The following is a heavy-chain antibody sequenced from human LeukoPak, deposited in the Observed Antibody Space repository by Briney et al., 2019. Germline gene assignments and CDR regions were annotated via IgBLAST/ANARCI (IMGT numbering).Heavy chain of an antibody. CDR3: ARGIRFRVTTSAYYFDY. D-gene: IGHD4-17*01. CDR1: GGSVSSGSYY. Sequence: SETLSLTCTVSGGSVSSGSYYWSWIRQPPGKGLEWIGYIYYSGSTNYNPSLKSRVTISVDTSKNQFSLKLSSVTAADTAVYYCARGIRFRVTTSAYYFDYWGQGTLVTVSS. CDR2: IYYSGST. J-gene: IGHJ4*02. V-gene: IGHV4-61*01.